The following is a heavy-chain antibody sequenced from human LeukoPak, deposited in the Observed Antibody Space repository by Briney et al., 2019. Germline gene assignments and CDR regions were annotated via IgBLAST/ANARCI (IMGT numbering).Heavy chain of an antibody. CDR3: TRVYCSSSSCYNADY. V-gene: IGHV1-46*03. D-gene: IGHD2-2*02. Sequence: ASVKVSCKTSGYTFTSYYMHWVRQAPGQGLEGMGIINLNGGSTKYAQKFQGRVTMTRDTSTSTVYIELRSLRSEDTAVYYCTRVYCSSSSCYNADYWGQGTLVTVSS. J-gene: IGHJ4*02. CDR2: INLNGGST. CDR1: GYTFTSYY.